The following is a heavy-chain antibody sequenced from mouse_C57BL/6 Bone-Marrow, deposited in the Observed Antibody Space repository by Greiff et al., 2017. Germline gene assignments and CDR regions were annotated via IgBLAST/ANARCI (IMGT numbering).Heavy chain of an antibody. V-gene: IGHV10-1*01. Sequence: EVQVVESGGGLVQPKGSLKLSCAASGFSFNTYAMNWVRQAPGKGLEWVARIRSKSNNYETYYADSVKDRFTISRDDSESMLYLQMNNLKTEDTAMYYCGRHPYESYCDVDVWGTGTTVTVSS. D-gene: IGHD2-10*02. J-gene: IGHJ1*03. CDR1: GFSFNTYA. CDR3: GRHPYESYCDVDV. CDR2: IRSKSNNYET.